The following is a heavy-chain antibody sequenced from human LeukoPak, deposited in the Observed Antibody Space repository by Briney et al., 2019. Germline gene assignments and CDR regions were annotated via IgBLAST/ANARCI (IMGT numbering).Heavy chain of an antibody. D-gene: IGHD3-3*01. Sequence: SETLSLTCAVYGGSFSGYYWSWIRQPPGKGLEWIGEINHSGSTNYNPSLKSRVTISVDTSKNQFSLKLSSVTAADTAVYYCARGGIYDFWSGYPYGMDVWGQGTTVTVSS. CDR1: GGSFSGYY. CDR3: ARGGIYDFWSGYPYGMDV. J-gene: IGHJ6*02. V-gene: IGHV4-34*01. CDR2: INHSGST.